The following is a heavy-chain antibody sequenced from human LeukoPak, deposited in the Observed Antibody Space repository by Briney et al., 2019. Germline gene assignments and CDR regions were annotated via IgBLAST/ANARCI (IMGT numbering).Heavy chain of an antibody. CDR1: VGTFSNYT. CDR3: ARVFPPPSSWSNIWFDP. CDR2: IIPTHDIA. Sequence: SVKVSCKASVGTFSNYTISWVRQAPGQAREWMGRIIPTHDIANYVQKLQGRVTLTADKSTSTAYMELSSLRSKDTAVYYCARVFPPPSSWSNIWFDPWGQGTLVTVSS. J-gene: IGHJ5*02. V-gene: IGHV1-69*02. D-gene: IGHD6-13*01.